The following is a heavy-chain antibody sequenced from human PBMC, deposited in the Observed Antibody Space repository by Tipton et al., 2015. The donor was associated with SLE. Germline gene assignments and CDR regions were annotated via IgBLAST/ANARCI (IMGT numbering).Heavy chain of an antibody. Sequence: TLSLTCTVSGGSISNHYWSWIRQRPGKGLEWIGNVYYSGSTYYNPSLKSPVTIYVDTSKNQFSLKLSSVTAADTAVYYCARRRCGYCSFDSWGPGTLVTVSS. D-gene: IGHD2-15*01. V-gene: IGHV4-59*04. CDR3: ARRRCGYCSFDS. CDR2: VYYSGST. CDR1: GGSISNHY. J-gene: IGHJ4*02.